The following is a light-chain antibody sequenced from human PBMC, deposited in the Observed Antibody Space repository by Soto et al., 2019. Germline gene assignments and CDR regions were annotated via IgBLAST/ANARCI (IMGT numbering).Light chain of an antibody. V-gene: IGKV3-11*01. J-gene: IGKJ1*01. CDR1: QSVSSY. CDR3: QQRGNWPQT. Sequence: EIVLTQSPATLSSFPGDRVTLSCRASQSVSSYLAWYQQKPGQAPRLLIYDASNRATGIPARFSGSGSGTDFTLTISSLEPEDFAVYYCQQRGNWPQTFGQGTKVDIK. CDR2: DAS.